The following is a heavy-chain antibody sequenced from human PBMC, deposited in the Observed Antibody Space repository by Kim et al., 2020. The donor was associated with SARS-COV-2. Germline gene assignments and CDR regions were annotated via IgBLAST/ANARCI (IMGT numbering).Heavy chain of an antibody. D-gene: IGHD1-26*01. CDR2: ISGSGTTT. CDR3: AKSVGDTTLDY. CDR1: GFTFTSYA. Sequence: GGSLRLSCAASGFTFTSYAMSWVRQAPGQGLEWVSVISGSGTTTYYADSVKGRFTISRDNSKNTLYLQMNSLRVEDTAVYFCAKSVGDTTLDYWGQGIVV. V-gene: IGHV3-23*01. J-gene: IGHJ4*02.